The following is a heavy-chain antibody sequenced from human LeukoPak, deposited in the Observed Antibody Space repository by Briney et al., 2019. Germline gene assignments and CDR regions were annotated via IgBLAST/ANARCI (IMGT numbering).Heavy chain of an antibody. V-gene: IGHV4-38-2*02. CDR3: ARSELNDYFKY. D-gene: IGHD3-16*01. CDR1: GYSISSGYD. CDR2: ISQSGDT. Sequence: KPSETLSLTCTVSGYSISSGYDWGWMRQAPGKGLEWLACISQSGDTYNNPSLKSRVSLSVDTSKNQLSLKLTSVTAADTAVYFCARSELNDYFKYWGQGILVTVST. J-gene: IGHJ4*02.